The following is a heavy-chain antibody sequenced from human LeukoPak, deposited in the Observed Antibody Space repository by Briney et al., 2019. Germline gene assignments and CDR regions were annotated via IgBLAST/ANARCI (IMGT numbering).Heavy chain of an antibody. Sequence: PGGSLRLSCAASGFTVSSNYMSWVRQAPGKGLEWVSVIYSGGSTYYADSVKGRFTISRDNSKNTLYLQMNSLRVEDTAVYYCALTDTAMGLEYFDYWGQGTLVTVSS. CDR2: IYSGGST. V-gene: IGHV3-66*02. D-gene: IGHD5-18*01. CDR1: GFTVSSNY. J-gene: IGHJ4*02. CDR3: ALTDTAMGLEYFDY.